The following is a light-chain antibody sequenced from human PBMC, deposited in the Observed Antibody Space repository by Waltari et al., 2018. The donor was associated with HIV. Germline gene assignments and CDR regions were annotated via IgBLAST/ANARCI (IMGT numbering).Light chain of an antibody. CDR2: RNN. Sequence: QSVLTQPPSASGTPGQRVTISCPGGSSNIGNNHVYWYQQFPGPAPKLLIYRNNQRPSGVPDRFSGSKSGTSASLVINGLRSEDEADYYCAAWDDSLSGVFGGGTKVTVL. CDR3: AAWDDSLSGV. J-gene: IGLJ2*01. V-gene: IGLV1-47*01. CDR1: SSNIGNNH.